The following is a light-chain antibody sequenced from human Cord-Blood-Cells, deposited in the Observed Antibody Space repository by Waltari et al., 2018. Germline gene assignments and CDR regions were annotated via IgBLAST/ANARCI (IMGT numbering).Light chain of an antibody. CDR2: DVS. CDR1: SRHVGGFNY. J-gene: IGLJ1*01. Sequence: QSALTQPRPVSGSPGQSVTLSCTGTSRHVGGFNYVSWYQQHPGKAPKLMIYDVSKRPSGVPDRFSGSKSGNTASLTISGLQAEDEADYYCCSYAGSYTYVFGTGTKVTVL. CDR3: CSYAGSYTYV. V-gene: IGLV2-11*01.